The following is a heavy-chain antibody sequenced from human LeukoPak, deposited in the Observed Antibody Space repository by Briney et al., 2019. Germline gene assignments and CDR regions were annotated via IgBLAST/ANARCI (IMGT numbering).Heavy chain of an antibody. CDR1: GDSISSGGYS. V-gene: IGHV4-30-4*07. J-gene: IGHJ4*02. CDR2: IYYTET. Sequence: SQTLSHTCAVSGDSISSGGYSWSWVRQPPGKGLEWIGYIYYTETSYNPSLKSRVTISADTSKNQFSLKLYSVTAADTAVYYCATRKLGNDYWGQGTLVTVSS. CDR3: ATRKLGNDY. D-gene: IGHD7-27*01.